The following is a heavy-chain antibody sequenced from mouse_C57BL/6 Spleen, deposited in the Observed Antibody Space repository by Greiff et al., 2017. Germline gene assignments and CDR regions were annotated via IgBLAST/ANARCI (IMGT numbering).Heavy chain of an antibody. CDR1: GYTFTSYW. D-gene: IGHD2-3*01. CDR3: AREGDDGYYVPFAY. J-gene: IGHJ3*01. V-gene: IGHV1-7*01. Sequence: QVQLKESGAELAKPGASVKLSCKASGYTFTSYWIHWVNQRPGQGLEWIGYINPSSGYTKYNQKFKAQATLTAGKSSSTAYMQLSSLTYEDSAVYYCAREGDDGYYVPFAYWGQGTLVTVSA. CDR2: INPSSGYT.